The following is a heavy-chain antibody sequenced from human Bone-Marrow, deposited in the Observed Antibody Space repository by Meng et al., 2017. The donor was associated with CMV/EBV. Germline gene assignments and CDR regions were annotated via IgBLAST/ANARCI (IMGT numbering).Heavy chain of an antibody. Sequence: GESLKISCAASGFTFSSYWMHWVRQAPGKGLVWVSRINSDGSSTSYADSVKGRFTISRDNAKNTLYLQMNSLRAEDTAVYYCARGPAGSYDFWSGYYIALYYYGMDVWGQGTTVTVSS. CDR3: ARGPAGSYDFWSGYYIALYYYGMDV. J-gene: IGHJ6*02. V-gene: IGHV3-74*01. CDR2: INSDGSST. CDR1: GFTFSSYW. D-gene: IGHD3-3*01.